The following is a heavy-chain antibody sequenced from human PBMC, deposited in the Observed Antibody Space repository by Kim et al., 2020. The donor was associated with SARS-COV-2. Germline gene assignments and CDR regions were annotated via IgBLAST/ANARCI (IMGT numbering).Heavy chain of an antibody. V-gene: IGHV3-33*01. CDR2: IWYDGSNK. Sequence: GGSLRLSCAASGFTFSSYGMHWVRQAPGKGLEWVAVIWYDGSNKYYADSVKGRFTISRDNSKNTLYLQMNSLRAEDTAVYYCARGGIQLWPSMDDAFDIWGQGTMVTDSS. J-gene: IGHJ3*02. CDR3: ARGGIQLWPSMDDAFDI. D-gene: IGHD5-18*01. CDR1: GFTFSSYG.